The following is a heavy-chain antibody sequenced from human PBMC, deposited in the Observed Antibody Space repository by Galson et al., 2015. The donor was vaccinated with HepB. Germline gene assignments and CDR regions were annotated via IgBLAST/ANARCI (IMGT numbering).Heavy chain of an antibody. D-gene: IGHD3-10*01. V-gene: IGHV4-4*02. CDR3: ARAKEGRGYFDY. J-gene: IGHJ4*02. Sequence: SETLSLTCAVSGDSISNDRWWSWVRQPPGEGLEWIGKAYHSGGTNYRPSLKSRVTISVDKSKNQFSLKLTSVTAADTAVYYCARAKEGRGYFDYWGQGTLVTVSS. CDR2: AYHSGGT. CDR1: GDSISNDRW.